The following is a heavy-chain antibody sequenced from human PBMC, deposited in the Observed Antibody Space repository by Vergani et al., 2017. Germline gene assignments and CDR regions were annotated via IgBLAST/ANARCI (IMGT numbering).Heavy chain of an antibody. CDR2: IRSKANSYAT. Sequence: EVQLVESGGGLVQPGGSLKLSCAASGFTFSGSAMHWVRQASGKGLEWVGRIRSKANSYATAYAASVKGRFTISRDDSKNTAYLQMNSLKTEDTAVYYCTYGPVAGYSSGWYANYWGQGTLVTVSS. V-gene: IGHV3-73*01. CDR1: GFTFSGSA. J-gene: IGHJ4*02. D-gene: IGHD6-19*01. CDR3: TYGPVAGYSSGWYANY.